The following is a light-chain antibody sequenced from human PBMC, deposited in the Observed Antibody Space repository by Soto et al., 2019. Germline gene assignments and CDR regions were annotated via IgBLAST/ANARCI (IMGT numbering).Light chain of an antibody. V-gene: IGKV3-11*01. CDR2: DAS. Sequence: EIVLTQTPATLSLSPGERATLSCRASQSVGSSLAWYQQKPGQAPRLLMYDASNRATGIAARFSGGGSGTDFTLTISSLEPEDFAVYYCQHRRDWPPIFTFGPGTKVDIK. CDR3: QHRRDWPPIFT. CDR1: QSVGSS. J-gene: IGKJ3*01.